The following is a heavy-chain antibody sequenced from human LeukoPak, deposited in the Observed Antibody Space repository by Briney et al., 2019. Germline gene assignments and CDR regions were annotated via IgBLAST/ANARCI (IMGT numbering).Heavy chain of an antibody. V-gene: IGHV4-39*01. J-gene: IGHJ4*02. CDR2: IYYSGST. D-gene: IGHD6-13*01. CDR3: AIPGIAAAGETYLDY. CDR1: GGSISSSSYY. Sequence: SETLSLTCTVSGGSISSSSYYWGWIRQPPGKGLEWIGSIYYSGSTYYNPSLKSRVTISVDTSKNQFSLKLSSVTAADTAVYYCAIPGIAAAGETYLDYWGQGTLVTVSS.